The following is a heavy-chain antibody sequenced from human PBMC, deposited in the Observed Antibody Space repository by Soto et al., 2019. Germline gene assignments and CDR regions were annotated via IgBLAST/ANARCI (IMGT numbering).Heavy chain of an antibody. V-gene: IGHV4-39*01. Sequence: PSETLSLTCTVSGDSLRCNYRNWGGLRQWPGKGLERIGSIYYYGNTYYNPSLKRRVSITVDMATNEISLRLRAESIADTAVYCWGGFETYAGEFTYNFDRWGQGTPVTVSS. J-gene: IGHJ4*02. D-gene: IGHD3-16*01. CDR2: IYYYGNT. CDR3: GGFETYAGEFTYNFDR. CDR1: GDSLRCNYRN.